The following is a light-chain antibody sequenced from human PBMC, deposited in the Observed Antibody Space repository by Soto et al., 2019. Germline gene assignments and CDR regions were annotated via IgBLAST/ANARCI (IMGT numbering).Light chain of an antibody. V-gene: IGKV3-11*01. CDR1: QSVSSY. Sequence: EIGLKKSPATLSLPPGERATLSCRASQSVSSYLAWYQQKPGQAPRLLIYDASNRATGIPARFSGSGSGTDFTLTISSLEPEDFAVYYCHQRSNWLWTFCHGTKVDIK. CDR2: DAS. J-gene: IGKJ1*01. CDR3: HQRSNWLWT.